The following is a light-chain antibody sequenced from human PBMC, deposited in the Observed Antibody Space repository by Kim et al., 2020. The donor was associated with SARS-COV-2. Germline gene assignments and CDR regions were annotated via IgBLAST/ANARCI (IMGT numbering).Light chain of an antibody. J-gene: IGLJ2*01. Sequence: QRVTISCTGSSSNIGAGSDVLWYQQFPGTAPKLLIFGNKNRPSGVPDRFSGSKSGTSASLAITGLQAEDEADYYCQSYDNSLSGVVFGGGTKLTVL. CDR3: QSYDNSLSGVV. V-gene: IGLV1-40*01. CDR1: SSNIGAGSD. CDR2: GNK.